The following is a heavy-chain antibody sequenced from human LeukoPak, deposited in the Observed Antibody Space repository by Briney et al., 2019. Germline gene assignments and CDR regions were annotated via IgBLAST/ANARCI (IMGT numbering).Heavy chain of an antibody. CDR1: GYTFTSYD. D-gene: IGHD3-3*01. CDR3: ARGQRFRRNWFDP. V-gene: IGHV1-8*03. CDR2: MNPNSGNT. Sequence: GASVKVSCKASGYTFTSYDINWVRQATGQGREWMGWMNPNSGNTGYAQKFQGRVTITRNTSISTAYMELSSLRAEDTAVYYCARGQRFRRNWFDPWGQGTLVTVSS. J-gene: IGHJ5*02.